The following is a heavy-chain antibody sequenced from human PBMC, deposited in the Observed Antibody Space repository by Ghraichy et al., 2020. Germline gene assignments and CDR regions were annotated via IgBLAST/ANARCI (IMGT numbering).Heavy chain of an antibody. D-gene: IGHD4-23*01. CDR2: ITSSSRTK. CDR3: ARGSTVVRFFYYDGMDV. V-gene: IGHV3-48*02. Sequence: GGSLRLSCVGSGFPFSSYSMNWVRQSPGKGLEWVSYITSSSRTKSYADTVKGRFTISRDNAQNSLYLQLNNLRDEDTAVYYCARGSTVVRFFYYDGMDVWGQGPTVTVSS. CDR1: GFPFSSYS. J-gene: IGHJ6*02.